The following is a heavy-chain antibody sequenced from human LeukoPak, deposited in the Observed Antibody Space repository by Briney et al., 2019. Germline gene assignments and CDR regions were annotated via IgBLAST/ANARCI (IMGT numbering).Heavy chain of an antibody. CDR2: VDHTGST. CDR1: DDSITMYY. CDR3: ARGRVSSSTWYSTYYYYFYMDV. D-gene: IGHD1-1*01. J-gene: IGHJ6*03. V-gene: IGHV4-59*01. Sequence: SETLSLTCSVSDDSITMYYWTWIRQPPGKGLEWIGYVDHTGSTNFNPSLNGRASISRDTTKNLFSLRLRSVTAADTAVYFCARGRVSSSTWYSTYYYYFYMDVWGKGTTVTVSS.